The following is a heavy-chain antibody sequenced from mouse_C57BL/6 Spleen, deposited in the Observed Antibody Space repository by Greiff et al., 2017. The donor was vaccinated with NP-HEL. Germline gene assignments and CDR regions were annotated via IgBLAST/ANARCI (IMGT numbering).Heavy chain of an antibody. V-gene: IGHV1-61*01. CDR2: IYPSDSET. Sequence: VQLQQPGAELVRPGSSVKLSCKASGYTFTSYWMDWVKQRPGQGLEWIGNIYPSDSETHYNQKFKDKATLTVDKSSSTAYMQLSSLTSEDSAVYYCARRCYGSTLFAYWGQGTLVTVSA. D-gene: IGHD1-1*01. CDR1: GYTFTSYW. J-gene: IGHJ3*01. CDR3: ARRCYGSTLFAY.